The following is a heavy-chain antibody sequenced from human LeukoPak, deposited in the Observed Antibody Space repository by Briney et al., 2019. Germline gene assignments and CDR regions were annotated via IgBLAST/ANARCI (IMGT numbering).Heavy chain of an antibody. V-gene: IGHV3-33*01. CDR2: IWYDGSNK. D-gene: IGHD3-3*01. CDR3: ARGSAVLARYYYYGMDV. J-gene: IGHJ6*02. CDR1: GFTFSSYG. Sequence: GGSLRLSCAASGFTFSSYGMHWVRQAPGKGLEWVAVIWYDGSNKYYADSVKGRFTISRDNSKSTLYLQMNSLRAEDTAVYYCARGSAVLARYYYYGMDVWGQGTTVTVSS.